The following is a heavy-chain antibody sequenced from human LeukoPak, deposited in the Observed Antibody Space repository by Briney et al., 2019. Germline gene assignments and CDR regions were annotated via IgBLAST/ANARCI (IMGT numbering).Heavy chain of an antibody. Sequence: GTSVKVSCKASGYTFTTYGVSWVRQAPGQGPEWMGRINIYNGNTNYAQKFQGRVTVTTDTSTSTVYMELRSLRSDDTAIYYCARDLTIVAAGTFGYWGQGTLVTVSS. J-gene: IGHJ4*02. CDR3: ARDLTIVAAGTFGY. CDR2: INIYNGNT. V-gene: IGHV1-18*01. CDR1: GYTFTTYG. D-gene: IGHD6-13*01.